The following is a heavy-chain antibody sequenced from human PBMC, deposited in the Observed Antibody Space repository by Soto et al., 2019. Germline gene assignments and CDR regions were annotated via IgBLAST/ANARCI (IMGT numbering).Heavy chain of an antibody. CDR2: IWFDGSNK. CDR3: AKDTYYYDSSGYYVFDY. Sequence: GESLKISCEASGFTFSSYGMHWVRQAPGKGLEWVALIWFDGSNKYYADSVEGRFTISRDNSKSTVYLQMNSLRAEDTAIYYCAKDTYYYDSSGYYVFDYWGQGALVTVSS. D-gene: IGHD3-22*01. V-gene: IGHV3-30*02. J-gene: IGHJ4*02. CDR1: GFTFSSYG.